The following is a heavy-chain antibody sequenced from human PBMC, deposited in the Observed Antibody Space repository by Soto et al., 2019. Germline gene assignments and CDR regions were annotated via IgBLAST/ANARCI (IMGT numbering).Heavy chain of an antibody. V-gene: IGHV3-33*01. J-gene: IGHJ6*02. CDR3: ARDLVDCSNTSCYIDGMDV. D-gene: IGHD2-2*02. Sequence: PGGSLRLSCAASGFTFSSYGMHWVRQAPGKGLEWVAVIWYDGSNKYYADSVKGRFTISRDNSKNTLYLQMNSLRAEDTAVYYCARDLVDCSNTSCYIDGMDVWGQGTTVTVS. CDR1: GFTFSSYG. CDR2: IWYDGSNK.